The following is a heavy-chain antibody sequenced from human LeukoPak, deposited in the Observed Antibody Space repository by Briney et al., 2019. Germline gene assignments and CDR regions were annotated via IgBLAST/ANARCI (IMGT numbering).Heavy chain of an antibody. V-gene: IGHV4-34*01. CDR2: INHSGGT. CDR3: ARGHSYGDCDY. D-gene: IGHD4-17*01. J-gene: IGHJ4*02. CDR1: GGSFSGYY. Sequence: SETLSLTCAVYGGSFSGYYWSWIRQPPGKGLEWIGEINHSGGTNYNPSLKSRVTISVDTSKNQFSLKLSSVTAADTAVYYCARGHSYGDCDYWGQGTLVTVSS.